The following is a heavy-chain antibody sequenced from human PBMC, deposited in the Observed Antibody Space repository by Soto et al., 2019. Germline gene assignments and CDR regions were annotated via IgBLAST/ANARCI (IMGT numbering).Heavy chain of an antibody. CDR2: IIPIFGTA. D-gene: IGHD6-13*01. V-gene: IGHV1-69*13. Sequence: AASVKVSCKASGGTFSSYAISWVRQAPGQGLEWMGGIIPIFGTANYAQKFQGRVTITADESTSTAYMELSSLRSEDTAVYYCARDRGAAAGYYYYGMDVWGQGTTVTVSS. CDR1: GGTFSSYA. J-gene: IGHJ6*02. CDR3: ARDRGAAAGYYYYGMDV.